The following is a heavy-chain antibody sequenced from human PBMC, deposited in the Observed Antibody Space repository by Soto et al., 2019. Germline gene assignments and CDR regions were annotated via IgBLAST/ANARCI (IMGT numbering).Heavy chain of an antibody. CDR3: ARSSIEPRVFMYPFDS. V-gene: IGHV4-59*12. Sequence: SETLSLTCTVSGGSISSYYWSRIRQPPGKGLEWIGYIYYSGSTNYNPSLKSRVTISVDTSKNQFSLKLSSVTAADTAVYYCARSSIEPRVFMYPFDSWGQGTLVTVSS. D-gene: IGHD6-6*01. CDR1: GGSISSYY. CDR2: IYYSGST. J-gene: IGHJ4*02.